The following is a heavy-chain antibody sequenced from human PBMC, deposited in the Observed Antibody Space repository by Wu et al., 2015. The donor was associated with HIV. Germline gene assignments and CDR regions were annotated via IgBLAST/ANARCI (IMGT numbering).Heavy chain of an antibody. D-gene: IGHD1-26*01. Sequence: QVQLVQSGAEVKKPGASVKVSCKASGYTFTDYYLHWVRQAPGQGLEWMGWINPNSGGTNYAQNFQGRVTMSRDTSVNTAYMELSRLGSDDTAVYYCANEKVGYWFDPWGQGTLVTVSS. V-gene: IGHV1-2*02. CDR1: GYTFTDYY. CDR2: INPNSGGT. J-gene: IGHJ5*02. CDR3: ANEKVGYWFDP.